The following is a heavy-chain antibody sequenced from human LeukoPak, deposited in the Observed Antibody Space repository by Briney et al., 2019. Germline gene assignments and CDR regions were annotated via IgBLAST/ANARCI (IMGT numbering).Heavy chain of an antibody. CDR3: ARSPHCSSTSCYIRWFDP. J-gene: IGHJ5*02. CDR2: IYYSGST. V-gene: IGHV4-59*01. D-gene: IGHD2-2*02. CDR1: GGSISSYY. Sequence: SETLSLTCTVSGGSISSYYWSWIRQPPGKGLEWIGYIYYSGSTNYNPFLKSRVTISVDTSKNQFSLKLSSVTAADTAVYYCARSPHCSSTSCYIRWFDPWGQGTLVTVSS.